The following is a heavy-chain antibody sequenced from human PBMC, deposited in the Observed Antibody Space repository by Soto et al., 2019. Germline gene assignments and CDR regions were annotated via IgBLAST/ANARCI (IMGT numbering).Heavy chain of an antibody. CDR2: INANSGNT. V-gene: IGHV1-2*02. D-gene: IGHD6-13*01. Sequence: ASVKVSCKASGYTFTSYYIHWVRQAPGQRLEWMGWINANSGNTNYSQKFQGRVTITRDTSISTAYMELSRLRSDDTAVYYCARGAYSSSWRWYYYGMDVWGQGTTVTVSS. CDR1: GYTFTSYY. CDR3: ARGAYSSSWRWYYYGMDV. J-gene: IGHJ6*02.